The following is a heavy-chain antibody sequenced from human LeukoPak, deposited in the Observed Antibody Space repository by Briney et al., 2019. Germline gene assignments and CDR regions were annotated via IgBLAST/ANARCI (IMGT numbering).Heavy chain of an antibody. D-gene: IGHD2-15*01. Sequence: PGGSLRLSCAASGFTFSSYEMNWVRQAPGKGLEWVSYISSSGSTIYYADSVKGRFTISRDNAKNSLYLQMNGLRAEDTAVYYCAREDMGYCSGGSCYRAWFDPWGQGTLVTVSS. CDR1: GFTFSSYE. CDR3: AREDMGYCSGGSCYRAWFDP. V-gene: IGHV3-48*03. J-gene: IGHJ5*02. CDR2: ISSSGSTI.